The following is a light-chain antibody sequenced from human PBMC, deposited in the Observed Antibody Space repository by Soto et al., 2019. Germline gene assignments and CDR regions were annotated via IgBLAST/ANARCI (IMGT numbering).Light chain of an antibody. J-gene: IGKJ1*01. CDR2: DAS. V-gene: IGKV3-15*01. CDR1: QSVSSY. CDR3: QQFNNWPRT. Sequence: EIVMTQSPATLSVSPGESATLSCRASQSVSSYLAWYQQKPGQAPRLLIYDASTRATGIPARFSGSGSGTEFTLTVSSLQSEDFAVYYCQQFNNWPRTFGQGTKVDIK.